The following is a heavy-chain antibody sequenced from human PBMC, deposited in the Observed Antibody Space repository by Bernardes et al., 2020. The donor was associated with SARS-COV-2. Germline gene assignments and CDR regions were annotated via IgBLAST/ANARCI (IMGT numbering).Heavy chain of an antibody. V-gene: IGHV3-74*01. Sequence: GGSLRLSCAASGFSFSRYWMHWVRQAPGKGPVWVSRIDSDGSSTSYADAVKGRFIMSRDNTKNTLYLQMNSLTAEDTAVYYCTREHSDISASYSGSGDFQRWGQGTLVTVSS. CDR1: GFSFSRYW. D-gene: IGHD3-10*01. CDR2: IDSDGSST. J-gene: IGHJ1*01. CDR3: TREHSDISASYSGSGDFQR.